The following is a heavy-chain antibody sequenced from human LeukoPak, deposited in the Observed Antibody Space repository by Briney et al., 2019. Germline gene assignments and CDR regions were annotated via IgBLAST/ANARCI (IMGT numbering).Heavy chain of an antibody. CDR2: IYYSGST. J-gene: IGHJ4*02. CDR1: GGSISSYY. V-gene: IGHV4-59*01. CDR3: ARVSGCSGGSCYPYYYY. Sequence: PSETLSLTCTVSGGSISSYYWSLIRQPPGKGLEWIGYIYYSGSTNYNPSLKSRVTISVDTSKNQFSLKLSSVTAADTAVYYCARVSGCSGGSCYPYYYYWGQGTLVTVSS. D-gene: IGHD2-15*01.